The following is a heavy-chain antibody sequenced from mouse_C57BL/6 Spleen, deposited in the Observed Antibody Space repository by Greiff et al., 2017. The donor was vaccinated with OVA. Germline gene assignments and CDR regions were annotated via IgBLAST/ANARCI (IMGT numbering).Heavy chain of an antibody. CDR2: ISSGSSTT. CDR1: GFTFSDYG. CDR3: ASQRYDYGCAY. V-gene: IGHV5-17*01. J-gene: IGHJ3*01. D-gene: IGHD2-4*01. Sequence: EVMLVESGGGLVKPGGSLKLSCAASGFTFSDYGMHWVRQAPETGLEWVAYISSGSSTTYYADTVKGRFTISRDNAKNTLFLQMTSLRSEDTAMYYCASQRYDYGCAYWGQGTLVTVSA.